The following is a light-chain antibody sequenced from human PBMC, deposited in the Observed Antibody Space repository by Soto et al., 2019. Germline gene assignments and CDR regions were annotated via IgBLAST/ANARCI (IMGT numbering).Light chain of an antibody. V-gene: IGLV2-11*01. CDR3: AAWDDSLNGHVV. CDR2: GVN. CDR1: SSDIGAYDY. Sequence: QSVLSQPHSASGSPGQSVTISCTGTSSDIGAYDYVSWYQQHPGKAPKLMIYGVNKRPSVVPDRFSGSKSGTSGSLAISGRQSEDEGDYYCAAWDDSLNGHVVFGGGTQLTVL. J-gene: IGLJ2*01.